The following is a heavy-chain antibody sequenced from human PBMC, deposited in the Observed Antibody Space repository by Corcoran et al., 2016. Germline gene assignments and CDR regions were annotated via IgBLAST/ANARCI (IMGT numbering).Heavy chain of an antibody. Sequence: EVQLVQSGAEVKKPGESLKISCKGSGYSFTSYWIGWVRQMPGKGLEWMGIIYPGDSDTRYSPSFQGQVTISADKSISTAYLQWSSLKASDTAMYYCARHRYASIVARRYYYGMDVWGQGTTVTVSS. CDR2: IYPGDSDT. V-gene: IGHV5-51*01. CDR1: GYSFTSYW. CDR3: ARHRYASIVARRYYYGMDV. D-gene: IGHD6-6*01. J-gene: IGHJ6*02.